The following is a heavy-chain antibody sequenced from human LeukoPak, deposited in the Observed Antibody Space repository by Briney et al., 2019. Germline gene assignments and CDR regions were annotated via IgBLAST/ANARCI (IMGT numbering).Heavy chain of an antibody. CDR3: LRAHWNDAAI. V-gene: IGHV3-7*01. Sequence: GGSLRLSCVASGFTFSGYWMSWVRQAPGKGLELVANIKEDGSETYYVDSVKGRFTISRDNAKNSLYLQMNSLRAEDTAVYYCLRAHWNDAAIWGQGTLVTVSS. D-gene: IGHD1-1*01. CDR1: GFTFSGYW. CDR2: IKEDGSET. J-gene: IGHJ4*02.